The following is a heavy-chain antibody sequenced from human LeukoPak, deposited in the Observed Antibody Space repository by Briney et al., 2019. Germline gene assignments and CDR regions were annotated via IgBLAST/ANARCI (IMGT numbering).Heavy chain of an antibody. J-gene: IGHJ4*02. CDR3: AKGPLRGTAAAIDY. CDR1: GFTFNNYG. Sequence: GKSLRLSCAASGFTFNNYGMHWVRQAPGKGLEWVAVISYDGRNKHYQDSVKGRFTISRDISTDTLWLQMDSLRTEDTAVYYCAKGPLRGTAAAIDYWGQGTLVTVSS. CDR2: ISYDGRNK. V-gene: IGHV3-30*18. D-gene: IGHD2-2*01.